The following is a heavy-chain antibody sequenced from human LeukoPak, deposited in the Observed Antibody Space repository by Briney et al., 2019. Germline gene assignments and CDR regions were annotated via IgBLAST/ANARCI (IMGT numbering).Heavy chain of an antibody. CDR2: IGGRGGST. Sequence: GGSLRLSCAASGFRFSDFTMTWVRQAPGKGPEWVSAIGGRGGSTYYADSLGGRFTISRDNSKDMLYLQVNSLKVEDTATYYCGKERGAWGQGTKVTVSS. V-gene: IGHV3-23*01. CDR1: GFRFSDFT. J-gene: IGHJ5*02. D-gene: IGHD3-16*01. CDR3: GKERGA.